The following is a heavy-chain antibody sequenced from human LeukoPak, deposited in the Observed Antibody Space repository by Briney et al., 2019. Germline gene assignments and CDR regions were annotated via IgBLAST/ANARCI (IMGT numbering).Heavy chain of an antibody. J-gene: IGHJ6*02. Sequence: WASVEVSCKASGYTFTSYGISWVRQAPGQGLEWMGWISAYNGNTNYAQKLQGRVTMTTDTSTSTAYMELRSLRSDDTAVYYCARVGIAVAGTRPNYYYGMGVWGQGTTVTVSS. CDR2: ISAYNGNT. CDR3: ARVGIAVAGTRPNYYYGMGV. V-gene: IGHV1-18*01. CDR1: GYTFTSYG. D-gene: IGHD6-19*01.